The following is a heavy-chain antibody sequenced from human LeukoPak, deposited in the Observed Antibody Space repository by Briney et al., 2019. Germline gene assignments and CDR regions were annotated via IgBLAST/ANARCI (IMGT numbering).Heavy chain of an antibody. CDR2: IKQDGSEK. CDR1: GFTFSSYW. D-gene: IGHD2-2*01. J-gene: IGHJ5*02. V-gene: IGHV3-7*01. CDR3: ARGPDDIVVVPAAIAQGDWFDP. Sequence: GGSLRLSCAASGFTFSSYWMSWVRQAPGKGLEWVANIKQDGSEKYYVDSVKGRFTISRDNAKNSLYLQMNSLRAEDTAVYYCARGPDDIVVVPAAIAQGDWFDPWGQGTLVTVSS.